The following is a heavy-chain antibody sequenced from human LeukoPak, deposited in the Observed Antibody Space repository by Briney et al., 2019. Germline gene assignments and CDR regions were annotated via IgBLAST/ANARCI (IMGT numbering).Heavy chain of an antibody. Sequence: ASVKVSCKASEYTFTSYYMHWVRQAPGQGLEWMGIINPSGGSTSYAQKFQGRVTMTRDTSTSTVYMELSSLRSEDTAVYYCARVFSSTFYNEYFQHWGQGTLVTVSS. J-gene: IGHJ1*01. CDR3: ARVFSSTFYNEYFQH. CDR1: EYTFTSYY. CDR2: INPSGGST. D-gene: IGHD2/OR15-2a*01. V-gene: IGHV1-46*01.